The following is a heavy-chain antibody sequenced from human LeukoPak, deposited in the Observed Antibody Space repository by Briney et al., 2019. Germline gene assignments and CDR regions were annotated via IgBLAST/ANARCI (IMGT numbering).Heavy chain of an antibody. V-gene: IGHV4-4*07. CDR3: ARSPSYYSSSFFDY. CDR1: GGSISSYY. D-gene: IGHD6-13*01. CDR2: IYTSGST. Sequence: SETLSLTCTVSGGSISSYYWSWIRQPAGKGLEWIGRIYTSGSTNYNPSLKSRVTMSVDTSKNQFSLKLSSVTAADTAVYYCARSPSYYSSSFFDYWAREPWSPSPQ. J-gene: IGHJ4*02.